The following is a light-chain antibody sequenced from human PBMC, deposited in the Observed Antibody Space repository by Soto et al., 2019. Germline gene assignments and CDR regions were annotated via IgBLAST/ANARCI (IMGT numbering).Light chain of an antibody. CDR1: QSVTSEF. Sequence: EIVLSQSPGTLSLSPGERATLSCRASQSVTSEFLAWYQQKPGQAPRLLIYGASSRATGIPDRFSGSRSGSDFTLTITRLAPEYFSVYFCQQYGTSPFTFGPGTKVDIK. CDR3: QQYGTSPFT. V-gene: IGKV3-20*01. CDR2: GAS. J-gene: IGKJ3*01.